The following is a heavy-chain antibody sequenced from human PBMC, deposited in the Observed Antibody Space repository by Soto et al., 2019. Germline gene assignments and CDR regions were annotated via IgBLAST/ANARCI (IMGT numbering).Heavy chain of an antibody. J-gene: IGHJ5*02. D-gene: IGHD2-2*01. V-gene: IGHV4-59*01. Sequence: PSETLSLTCTVSCRPITCDYWGWIRQPPGKALDYIGHIYYTGSTIYNPSLTSRVTISLDTSREQFSLKLTSVTAADTAAYYCARGRHCTSTSCFGFPSIWFDPWGQGTLVTAPQ. CDR1: CRPITCDY. CDR3: ARGRHCTSTSCFGFPSIWFDP. CDR2: IYYTGST.